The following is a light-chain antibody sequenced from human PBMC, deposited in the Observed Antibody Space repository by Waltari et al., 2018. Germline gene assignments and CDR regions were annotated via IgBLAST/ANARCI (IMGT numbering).Light chain of an antibody. CDR2: KAS. J-gene: IGKJ1*01. CDR3: QQYNSYSWT. Sequence: DIQMTQSPSTLSASVGDSVTITCRASQSISSWLAWYQQKPGKATKLLIYKASSLESGVPSRFSGSGSGTEFTLTISSLQPDDFATYYCQQYNSYSWTFGQGSKVEIK. V-gene: IGKV1-5*03. CDR1: QSISSW.